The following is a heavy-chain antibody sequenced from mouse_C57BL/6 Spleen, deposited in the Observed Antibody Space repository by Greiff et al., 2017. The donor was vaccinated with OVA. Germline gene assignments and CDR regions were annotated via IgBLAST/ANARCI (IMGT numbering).Heavy chain of an antibody. V-gene: IGHV5-17*01. CDR1: GFTFTGYG. CDR2: ISSDSSTI. D-gene: IGHD1-1*01. CDR3: EKDYAGFDY. J-gene: IGHJ2*01. Sequence: VKLVESGGGLVKPGGSLKLSCAASGFTFTGYGMHWVRQAPEPGLEWVAYISSDSSTINYAATVKGRFTISRDNAKHPLFLQMTRARSEDTAMYYCEKDYAGFDYWGQGTTLTVSS.